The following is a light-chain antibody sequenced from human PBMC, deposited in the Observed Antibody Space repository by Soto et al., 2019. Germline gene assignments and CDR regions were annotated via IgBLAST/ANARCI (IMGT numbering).Light chain of an antibody. CDR2: NNN. CDR3: AAWDDSLNGPV. V-gene: IGLV1-44*01. J-gene: IGLJ3*02. Sequence: QSVLTQPPSASGTPGQRVTIACSGSSSNIGSHTVTWYQQLPGTAPKLLIYNNNQRPSGVPDRFSGSKSGTSASLAIIGLQSEDESDYYCAAWDDSLNGPVFGGGTKLTVL. CDR1: SSNIGSHT.